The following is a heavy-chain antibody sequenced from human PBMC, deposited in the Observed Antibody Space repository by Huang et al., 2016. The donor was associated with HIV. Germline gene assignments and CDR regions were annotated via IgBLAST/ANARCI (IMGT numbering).Heavy chain of an antibody. CDR2: ISTGGTS. CDR1: GDSIGCGSFY. J-gene: IGHJ4*02. V-gene: IGHV4-61*09. CDR3: ARLGSYDTKWHEDY. Sequence: QVQLQESGPGLVKPSQTLSLTCTVSGDSIGCGSFYWSWIRQPAGEGLEWVGHISTGGTSKYNPSIMSRVTISVDTSKNHFSLHMTSVTAADTAVYYCARLGSYDTKWHEDYWGQGALVTVSS. D-gene: IGHD5-12*01.